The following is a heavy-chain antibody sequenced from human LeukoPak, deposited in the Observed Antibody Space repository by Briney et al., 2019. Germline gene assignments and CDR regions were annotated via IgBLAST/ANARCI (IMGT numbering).Heavy chain of an antibody. Sequence: GESLKISCKGSGYSFSNYWIAWVRQMPGKGLEWMGTIYPGDSDTRYSPSFQGQVTISADKSISTAYLQWSSLKASDTAMYYCARTSSSSRKFDYWGQGTLVTVSS. J-gene: IGHJ4*02. CDR2: IYPGDSDT. V-gene: IGHV5-51*01. D-gene: IGHD6-6*01. CDR3: ARTSSSSRKFDY. CDR1: GYSFSNYW.